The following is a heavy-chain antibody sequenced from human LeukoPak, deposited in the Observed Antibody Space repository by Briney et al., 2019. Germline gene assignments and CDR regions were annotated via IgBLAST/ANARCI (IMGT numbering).Heavy chain of an antibody. J-gene: IGHJ4*02. CDR2: IKQDGSEK. CDR3: ARGGGPFGSGSYWSQYYFDY. V-gene: IGHV3-7*01. Sequence: GGSLRLSCAASGFTFSSYWMSWVRQAPGKGLEWVANIKQDGSEKYYVDSVKGRFTISRDNAKNSLYLQMNSLRAEDTAVYYCARGGGPFGSGSYWSQYYFDYWGQGTLVTVSS. CDR1: GFTFSSYW. D-gene: IGHD3-10*01.